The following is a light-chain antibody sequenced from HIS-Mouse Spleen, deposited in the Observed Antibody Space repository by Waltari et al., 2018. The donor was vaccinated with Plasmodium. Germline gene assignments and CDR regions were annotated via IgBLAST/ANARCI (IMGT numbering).Light chain of an antibody. CDR1: SLRSYY. Sequence: SSELTQDPAVSVALGQPVRITCPGDSLRSYYASWYQQKPGQAPVLVIYGKNNRPSGIPDRFSGSSSGNTASLTITGAQAEDEADYYCNSRDSSGNHLVFGGGTKLTVL. V-gene: IGLV3-19*01. CDR3: NSRDSSGNHLV. J-gene: IGLJ2*01. CDR2: GKN.